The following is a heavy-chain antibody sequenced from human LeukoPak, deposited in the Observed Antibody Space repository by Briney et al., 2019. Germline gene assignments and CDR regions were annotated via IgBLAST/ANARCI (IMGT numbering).Heavy chain of an antibody. V-gene: IGHV3-30-3*01. J-gene: IGHJ4*02. Sequence: GGSLRLSCAASGFTFSSYAMHWVRQAPGKGLEWVAVISYDGSNKYYADSVKGRFTISRDNSKNTLYLQMNSLRAEDTAVYYCARGPNWNDVSYFDYGGRGTRVTVSS. CDR3: ARGPNWNDVSYFDY. D-gene: IGHD1-1*01. CDR2: ISYDGSNK. CDR1: GFTFSSYA.